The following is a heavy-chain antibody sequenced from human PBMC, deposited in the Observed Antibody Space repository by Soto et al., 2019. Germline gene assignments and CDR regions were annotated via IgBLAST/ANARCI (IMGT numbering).Heavy chain of an antibody. CDR3: ARGEAYCGGDCPLDY. CDR1: GFTFSSYG. CDR2: IWYDGSNK. D-gene: IGHD2-21*02. J-gene: IGHJ4*02. Sequence: GGSLRLSCAASGFTFSSYGMHWVRQAPGKGLEWVAVIWYDGSNKYYADSVKGRFTISRDNSKNTLYLQMNSLRAEDTAVYYCARGEAYCGGDCPLDYWGQGTLVTVSS. V-gene: IGHV3-33*01.